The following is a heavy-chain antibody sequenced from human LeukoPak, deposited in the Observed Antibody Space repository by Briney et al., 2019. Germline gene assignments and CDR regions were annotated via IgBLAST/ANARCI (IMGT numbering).Heavy chain of an antibody. D-gene: IGHD5-24*01. CDR1: GFTVSSNY. V-gene: IGHV3-53*01. Sequence: GGSLRLSCAASGFTVSSNYMNWVRQAPGKGLEWVSVIYSDVSTYYADSVKGRFTISRDSSKNTLYFQMNGLRAEDTAVYYCARGRDSQNTLDYWGQGTLVTVSS. J-gene: IGHJ4*02. CDR2: IYSDVST. CDR3: ARGRDSQNTLDY.